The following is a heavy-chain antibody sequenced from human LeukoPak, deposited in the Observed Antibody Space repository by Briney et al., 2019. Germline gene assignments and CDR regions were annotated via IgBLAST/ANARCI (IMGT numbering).Heavy chain of an antibody. CDR1: GFTFTNYG. CDR2: IQYDGGNK. Sequence: GGSLRLSCTASGFTFTNYGIHWVRQAPGKGLEWVAFIQYDGGNKYYADSVKGRFTISRDNSKNTVYLQMNSLSAEDAAVYYCVKDDGWVQYANWGQGTLVTVSS. V-gene: IGHV3-30*02. J-gene: IGHJ1*01. CDR3: VKDDGWVQYAN. D-gene: IGHD5-24*01.